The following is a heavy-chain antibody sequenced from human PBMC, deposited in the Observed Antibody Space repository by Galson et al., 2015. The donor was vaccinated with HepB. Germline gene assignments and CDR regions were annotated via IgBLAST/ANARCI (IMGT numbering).Heavy chain of an antibody. Sequence: SLRLSCAASGFTFSGSAMHWVRQASGKGLEWVGRIRSKANSYATAYAASVKGRFTISRDDSKNTAYLQMNSLKTEDTAVYYCTRVNWDVYYYYGMDVWDQGTTVTVSS. D-gene: IGHD7-27*01. V-gene: IGHV3-73*01. CDR1: GFTFSGSA. CDR3: TRVNWDVYYYYGMDV. J-gene: IGHJ6*02. CDR2: IRSKANSYAT.